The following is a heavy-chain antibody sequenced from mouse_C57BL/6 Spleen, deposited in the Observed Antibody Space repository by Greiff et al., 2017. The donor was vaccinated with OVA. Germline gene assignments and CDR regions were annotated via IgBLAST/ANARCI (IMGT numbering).Heavy chain of an antibody. D-gene: IGHD2-10*02. CDR2: ISYSGST. J-gene: IGHJ3*01. CDR1: GYSITSGYD. V-gene: IGHV3-1*01. CDR3: ARSYGNLAWFAY. Sequence: EVQLQESGPGMVKPSQSLSLTCTVTGYSITSGYDWHWIRHFPGNKLEWMGYISYSGSTNYNPSLKSRISITHDTSKNHFFLKLNSVTTEDTATYYCARSYGNLAWFAYWGQGTLVTVSA.